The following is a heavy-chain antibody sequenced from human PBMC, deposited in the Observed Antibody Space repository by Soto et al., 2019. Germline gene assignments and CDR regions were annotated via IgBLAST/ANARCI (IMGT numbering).Heavy chain of an antibody. D-gene: IGHD5-18*01. V-gene: IGHV1-69*01. J-gene: IGHJ2*01. CDR1: GDALNMEH. CDR3: ATSEGRDGYSFAYLVPRTSDL. Sequence: SLKGSCKATGDALNMEHGGWGRHAPGQGLEWMGGIIPMFGTPHYAEQFQDRVTITADESTGTGYLELSSLTSEDTAVYYWATSEGRDGYSFAYLVPRTSDL. CDR2: IIPMFGTP.